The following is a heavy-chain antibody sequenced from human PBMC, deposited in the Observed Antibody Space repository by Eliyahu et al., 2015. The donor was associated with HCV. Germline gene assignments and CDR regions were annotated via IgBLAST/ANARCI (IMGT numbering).Heavy chain of an antibody. Sequence: QVQLQQWGAGLLKPSETLSLTCAVYGGSFSGYYWSWIRQPPGKGLEWIGEINHSGSTNYNPSLKSRVTISVDTSKNQFSLKLSSVTAADTAVYYCARAGWGGAKPPRGYWGQGTLVTVSS. CDR1: GGSFSGYY. V-gene: IGHV4-34*01. J-gene: IGHJ4*02. D-gene: IGHD3-16*01. CDR3: ARAGWGGAKPPRGY. CDR2: INHSGST.